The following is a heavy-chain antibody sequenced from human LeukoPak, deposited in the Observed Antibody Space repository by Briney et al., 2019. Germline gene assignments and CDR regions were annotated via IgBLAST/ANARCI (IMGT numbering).Heavy chain of an antibody. CDR1: GGSISSGSYY. Sequence: SETLSLTCTVSGGSISSGSYYWSWIRQPAGKGLEWIGRIYTSGSTNYNPSLKSRVTISVDTSKNQFSLKLSSVTAADTAVYYCARDLRISGSDAFDIWGQGTMVTVSS. V-gene: IGHV4-61*02. J-gene: IGHJ3*02. CDR3: ARDLRISGSDAFDI. D-gene: IGHD1-14*01. CDR2: IYTSGST.